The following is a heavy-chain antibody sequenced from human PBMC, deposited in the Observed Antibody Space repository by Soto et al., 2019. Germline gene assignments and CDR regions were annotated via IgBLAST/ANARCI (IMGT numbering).Heavy chain of an antibody. Sequence: GGSVRLSCAASGFTFSSYGMHWVRQAPGKGLEWVAVISYDGSNKYYADSVKGRFTISRDNSKNTLYLQMNSLRAEDTAVYYCAKHRREGIAARTPHYCGHGTLVTVSS. V-gene: IGHV3-30*18. J-gene: IGHJ4*01. CDR2: ISYDGSNK. CDR3: AKHRREGIAARTPHY. CDR1: GFTFSSYG. D-gene: IGHD6-6*01.